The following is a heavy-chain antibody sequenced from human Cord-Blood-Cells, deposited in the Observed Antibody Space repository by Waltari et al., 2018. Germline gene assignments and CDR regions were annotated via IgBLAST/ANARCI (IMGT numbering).Heavy chain of an antibody. CDR1: GYSISSGYY. CDR2: IYHSGST. V-gene: IGHV4-38-2*02. D-gene: IGHD2-2*01. J-gene: IGHJ5*02. Sequence: QVQLQESGPGLVKPSETLSLTCAVSGYSISSGYYWGWIRQPPGKGLEWIGSIYHSGSTYYNPSLKSRVTISVDTSKNQFYLKLSSVTAADTAVYYCARDIGLIVVVPAAMNNWFDPWGQGTLVTVSS. CDR3: ARDIGLIVVVPAAMNNWFDP.